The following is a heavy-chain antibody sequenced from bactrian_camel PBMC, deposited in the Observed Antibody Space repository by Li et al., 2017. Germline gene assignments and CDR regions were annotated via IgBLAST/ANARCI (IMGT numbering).Heavy chain of an antibody. CDR2: IDSDGIA. Sequence: HVQLVESGGGSVQAGVSLRLSCGASGSIYGDACVGWLRQAPGKEREGVAAIDSDGIASYADSVKGRFTVSRDNANNTVNLMMNSLKPEDTAMYYCATAQGYIDPWFPRANYNYWGQGTQVTVS. J-gene: IGHJ4*01. D-gene: IGHD5*01. CDR3: ATAQGYIDPWFPRANYNY. CDR1: GSIYGDAC. V-gene: IGHV3S53*01.